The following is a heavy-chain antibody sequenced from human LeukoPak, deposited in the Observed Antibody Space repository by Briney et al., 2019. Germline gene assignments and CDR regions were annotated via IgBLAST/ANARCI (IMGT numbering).Heavy chain of an antibody. CDR3: ARRYGAGYSSSYYYYYMDV. J-gene: IGHJ6*03. D-gene: IGHD5-24*01. Sequence: GESLRISCKGSGSRFNNYWIGWVRQMYGKGLEWMGIIYPDYSNTKYTPSFEGQVTISVDKSINTAYLQWSSLKASDTAIYYCARRYGAGYSSSYYYYYMDVWGQGTTVTVSS. CDR1: GSRFNNYW. V-gene: IGHV5-51*01. CDR2: IYPDYSNT.